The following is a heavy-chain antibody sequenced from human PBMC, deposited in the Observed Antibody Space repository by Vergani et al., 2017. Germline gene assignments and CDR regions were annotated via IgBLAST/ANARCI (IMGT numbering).Heavy chain of an antibody. CDR2: IIPIFGTA. CDR3: ARLIGAMIPRYYYYGMDV. D-gene: IGHD1-26*01. V-gene: IGHV1-69*06. CDR1: GGTFSSYA. Sequence: QVQLVQSGAEVKKPGSSVKVSCKASGGTFSSYAISWVRQAPGQGLEWMGGIIPIFGTANYAQKFQGRVTITADKSTSTAYMELSSLRSEDTAVYYCARLIGAMIPRYYYYGMDVWGQGTTVTVSS. J-gene: IGHJ6*02.